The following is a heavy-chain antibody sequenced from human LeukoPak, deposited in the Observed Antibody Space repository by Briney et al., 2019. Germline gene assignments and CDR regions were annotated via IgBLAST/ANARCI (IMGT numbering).Heavy chain of an antibody. J-gene: IGHJ6*03. Sequence: GGALRLSCEASGFTFGSFPMSWVRQAPGKGLEWLSGISASGHYIYCADSVKGRFTISRDNSKNTLYIEMNSLRAEDTAVYYCARDGSWGDYQFYFYMDVWGKGTTVTVSS. D-gene: IGHD2-2*01. CDR3: ARDGSWGDYQFYFYMDV. V-gene: IGHV3-23*01. CDR2: ISASGHYI. CDR1: GFTFGSFP.